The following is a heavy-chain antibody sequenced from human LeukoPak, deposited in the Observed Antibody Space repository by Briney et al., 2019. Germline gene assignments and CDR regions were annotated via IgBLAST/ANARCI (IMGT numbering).Heavy chain of an antibody. D-gene: IGHD3-22*01. CDR2: IKSKTDGGTT. CDR1: GFTFSNAW. J-gene: IGHJ4*02. CDR3: TTESVSERYYYDSSGPYYFDY. V-gene: IGHV3-15*01. Sequence: GGSLRLSCAASGFTFSNAWMSWVRQAPGKGLEWVGRIKSKTDGGTTDYAAPVKGRFTISRDDSKNTLYLQMNSLKTEDTAVYYCTTESVSERYYYDSSGPYYFDYWGQGTLVTVSS.